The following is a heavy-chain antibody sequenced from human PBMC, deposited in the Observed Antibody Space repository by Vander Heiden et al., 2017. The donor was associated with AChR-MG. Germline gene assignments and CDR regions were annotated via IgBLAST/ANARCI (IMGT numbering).Heavy chain of an antibody. CDR2: INPNSGGT. V-gene: IGHV1-2*04. D-gene: IGHD1-26*01. CDR1: GYTFTGYY. CDR3: ARDSGSPGGPLDY. J-gene: IGHJ4*02. Sequence: QVQLVQSGAEVKKPGASLKVSCKASGYTFTGYYMHWVRQAPGQGLEWMGWINPNSGGTNYAQKFQGWVTMTRDTSISAAYMELSRLRSDDTAVYYCARDSGSPGGPLDYWGQGTLVTVSS.